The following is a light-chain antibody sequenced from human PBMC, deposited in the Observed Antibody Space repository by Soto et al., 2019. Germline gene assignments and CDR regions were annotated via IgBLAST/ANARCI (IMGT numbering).Light chain of an antibody. CDR3: CSYANSGSFV. V-gene: IGLV2-23*01. Sequence: QSVLTQAASVSGSPGQSITISCTGANSDIGSRNLVSWYQQHPGIAPKLIIYEGSRRPSGISHRFSGSRSGNTASLTISGLRAEDEADYYCCSYANSGSFVFGTGTKVTVL. CDR1: NSDIGSRNL. J-gene: IGLJ1*01. CDR2: EGS.